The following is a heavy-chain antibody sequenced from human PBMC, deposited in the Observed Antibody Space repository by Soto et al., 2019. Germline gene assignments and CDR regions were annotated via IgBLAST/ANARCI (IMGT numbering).Heavy chain of an antibody. V-gene: IGHV1-18*04. CDR1: GFTLLNAY. Sequence: DSVKVSCKASGFTLLNAYIHWVRQAPRRGLEWMGMSSAYNGNTNYAQKLQGRVTMTTDTSTSTAYMELRSLRSDDTAVYFCAGGYYDSSGYYSFDIWGQGTIVTV. J-gene: IGHJ3*02. D-gene: IGHD3-22*01. CDR2: SSAYNGNT. CDR3: AGGYYDSSGYYSFDI.